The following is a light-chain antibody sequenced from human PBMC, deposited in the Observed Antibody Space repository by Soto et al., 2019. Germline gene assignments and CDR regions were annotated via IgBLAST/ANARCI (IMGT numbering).Light chain of an antibody. V-gene: IGLV2-8*01. Sequence: QSALTQPPSASGSPGQSVTISCTGTSSDVGGYNYVSWYQQHPGKAPKLMIYEVSKRPSGVPDRFSGSKSGNTASLTVSGLQAEDEADYYCSSYASSNKRVFGGGTKLTVL. CDR3: SSYASSNKRV. CDR2: EVS. J-gene: IGLJ2*01. CDR1: SSDVGGYNY.